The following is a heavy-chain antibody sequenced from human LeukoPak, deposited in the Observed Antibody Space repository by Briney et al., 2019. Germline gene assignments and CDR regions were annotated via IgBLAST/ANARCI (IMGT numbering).Heavy chain of an antibody. J-gene: IGHJ5*02. V-gene: IGHV3-74*01. CDR2: ISSDGSST. CDR3: WGITDINWFDP. Sequence: GGSLRLSCAASGFTFSDYWMHWVRQAPGKGLVWVSRISSDGSSTSYADSVKGRFTVSRDNAKNTLYLQMNSLRTDDTAVYYCWGITDINWFDPWGQGTLVTVSS. CDR1: GFTFSDYW. D-gene: IGHD7-27*01.